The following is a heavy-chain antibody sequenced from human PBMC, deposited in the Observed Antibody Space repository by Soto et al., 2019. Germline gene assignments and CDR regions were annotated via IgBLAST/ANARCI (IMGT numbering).Heavy chain of an antibody. CDR2: INPGIGNT. J-gene: IGHJ4*02. Sequence: SVKVSCKASGYTFTIYALHWVRQAPGQRLEWMGWINPGIGNTGYSQKFQDRVTITRDTSASTAYMELISLRSEDTAVYYCARAGYCSCGSGAHAIDYWGQGTLVTVSS. CDR1: GYTFTIYA. D-gene: IGHD2-15*01. V-gene: IGHV1-3*01. CDR3: ARAGYCSCGSGAHAIDY.